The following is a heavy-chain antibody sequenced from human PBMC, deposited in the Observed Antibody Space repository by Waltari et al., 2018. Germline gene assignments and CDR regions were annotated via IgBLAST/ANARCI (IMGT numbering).Heavy chain of an antibody. CDR1: GGTFSRVS. D-gene: IGHD2-2*01. Sequence: QVQLVQSGAEVKKPASSVTVSCKASGGTFSRVSSTGVRQAPGQGLEWMGAIIRMFGKGNYAQNFQGRVTITADESRRTVYMQLSSLRSEDTAVYYCAREADCSSISCYFDSWGQGTLVTVSS. J-gene: IGHJ4*02. CDR3: AREADCSSISCYFDS. CDR2: IIRMFGKG. V-gene: IGHV1-69*01.